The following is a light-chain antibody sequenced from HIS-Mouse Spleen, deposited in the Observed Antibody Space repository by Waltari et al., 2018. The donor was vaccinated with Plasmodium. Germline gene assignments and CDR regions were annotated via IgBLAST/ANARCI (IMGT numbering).Light chain of an antibody. CDR1: ALPTKY. CDR2: EDS. J-gene: IGLJ3*02. V-gene: IGLV3-10*01. Sequence: SYELTQPPSVSVSPGQTARITCSGAALPTKYAYWYQQKSGQAPVLDIYEDSKRPSGIPERFSGSSSGTMATLTISGAQVEDEADYYCYSTDSSGNHRVFGGGTKLTVL. CDR3: YSTDSSGNHRV.